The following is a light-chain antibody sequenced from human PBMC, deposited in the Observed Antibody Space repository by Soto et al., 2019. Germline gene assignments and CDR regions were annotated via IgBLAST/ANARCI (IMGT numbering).Light chain of an antibody. Sequence: DIQLTQSPSFLSASVGDRVTITCRASQGISSNLAWYQQKPGKAPKLLIYAASTLHSGVPSRFSGSGSGTEFTLTISSLQPEDFATYYCQQFNSYPITVGQGTRREIK. CDR2: AAS. V-gene: IGKV1-9*01. CDR1: QGISSN. J-gene: IGKJ5*01. CDR3: QQFNSYPIT.